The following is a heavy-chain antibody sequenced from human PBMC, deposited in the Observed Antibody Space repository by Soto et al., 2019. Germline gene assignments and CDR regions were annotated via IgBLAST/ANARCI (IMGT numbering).Heavy chain of an antibody. CDR2: IWYDGSDK. Sequence: QVQLVESGGGVVQPGRSLRLSCAASGFTFSNYGMLWVRQAPGKGLEWVAVIWYDGSDKYYADSVKGRFSISRDNSKNTLYLQMNSLRAEDTAVYYCARAQGGPLDYWGQGTLVTVSS. V-gene: IGHV3-33*01. D-gene: IGHD3-16*01. J-gene: IGHJ4*02. CDR3: ARAQGGPLDY. CDR1: GFTFSNYG.